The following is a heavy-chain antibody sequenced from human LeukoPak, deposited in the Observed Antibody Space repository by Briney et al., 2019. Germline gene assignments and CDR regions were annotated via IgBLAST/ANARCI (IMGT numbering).Heavy chain of an antibody. J-gene: IGHJ5*02. D-gene: IGHD1-26*01. CDR1: GFTFSSFG. Sequence: GGSLRLSCAASGFTFSSFGMHWVRQAPGKGLEWLAYIRFDGSNKEYADSLEGRFTISRDNSKNALYLQIDSLRPEDTAVYYCAKKGGAAFYNWFDPWGQGALVTVSS. CDR3: AKKGGAAFYNWFDP. CDR2: IRFDGSNK. V-gene: IGHV3-30*02.